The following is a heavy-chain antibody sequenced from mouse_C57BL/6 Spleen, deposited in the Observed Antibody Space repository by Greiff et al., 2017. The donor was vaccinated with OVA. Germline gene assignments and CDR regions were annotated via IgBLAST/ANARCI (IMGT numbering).Heavy chain of an antibody. J-gene: IGHJ2*01. Sequence: QVQLQQPGAELVRPGSSVKLSCKASGYPFTSYWWDWVKQRPGQGLEWIGNIYPSDSETHYNQKFKDKATLTVDKSSSTAYMQLSSLTSEDSAVYYCARRYYYGSSYNYWGQGTTLTVSS. D-gene: IGHD1-1*01. CDR2: IYPSDSET. V-gene: IGHV1-61*01. CDR1: GYPFTSYW. CDR3: ARRYYYGSSYNY.